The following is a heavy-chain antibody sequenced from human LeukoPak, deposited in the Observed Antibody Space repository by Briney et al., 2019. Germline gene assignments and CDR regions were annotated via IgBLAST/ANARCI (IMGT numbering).Heavy chain of an antibody. CDR2: IIPIFGTA. CDR1: GGTFSSYA. Sequence: SVKVSCKASGGTFSSYAISWVRQAPGQGLEWMGGIIPIFGTANYAQKFQGRVTITADKSTSTAYMELSSLRSEDTAVYYCARAAARLLYYYYMDVWGKGTTVTVSS. V-gene: IGHV1-69*06. J-gene: IGHJ6*03. CDR3: ARAAARLLYYYYMDV. D-gene: IGHD6-6*01.